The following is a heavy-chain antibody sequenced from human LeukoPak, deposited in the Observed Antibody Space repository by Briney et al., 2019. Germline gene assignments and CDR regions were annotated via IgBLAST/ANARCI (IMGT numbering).Heavy chain of an antibody. CDR3: ARGGYSGEEYRVEP. CDR2: IYYSGST. J-gene: IGHJ5*02. Sequence: SETLSLTDTVSGGSICSYYWSWIRQPPGKGLEWIGYIYYSGSTNYNPSLKSRVTISVDTSKNQFSLKLSSVTAADTAVYYCARGGYSGEEYRVEPWGQGTLVTVSS. CDR1: GGSICSYY. V-gene: IGHV4-59*01. D-gene: IGHD1-26*01.